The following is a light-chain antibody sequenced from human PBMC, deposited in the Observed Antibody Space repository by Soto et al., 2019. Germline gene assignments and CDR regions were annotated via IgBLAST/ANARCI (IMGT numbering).Light chain of an antibody. CDR2: ANT. CDR3: QSYDSSLSGWV. V-gene: IGLV1-40*01. Sequence: QSVLTQPPSVSGAPGQRVTISCTGSSSNIGAGYDVHWYQQLPGTAPKPLIFANTNRPSGVPDRFSGSKSGTLASLAITGLQAEDEADYYCQSYDSSLSGWVFGGGTKVTVL. CDR1: SSNIGAGYD. J-gene: IGLJ3*02.